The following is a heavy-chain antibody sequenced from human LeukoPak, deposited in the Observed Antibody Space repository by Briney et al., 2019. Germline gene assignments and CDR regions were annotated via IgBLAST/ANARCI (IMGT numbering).Heavy chain of an antibody. Sequence: SETLSLTCTVSGDSISSSGYYWGWIRKPPGKGLEWIASIYYSGSTYYNPSLKSRVTISVDTSKNQLSLKLSSLTAADTAVYYCARHEYSGSYYGLSWFDPWGQGTLVTVSS. CDR1: GDSISSSGYY. J-gene: IGHJ5*02. V-gene: IGHV4-39*01. CDR3: ARHEYSGSYYGLSWFDP. CDR2: IYYSGST. D-gene: IGHD1-26*01.